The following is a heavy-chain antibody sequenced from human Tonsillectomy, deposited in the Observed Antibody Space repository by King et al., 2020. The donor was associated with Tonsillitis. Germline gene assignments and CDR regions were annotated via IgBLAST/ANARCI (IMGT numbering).Heavy chain of an antibody. Sequence: VQLQESGPGLVKPSETLSLTCTVSGGSITSYVWSWIRQPAGKGLEWIGRIYAAGTTSYNPSLKSRVSMSLDTSKNHFSLRLSSVTAADTALYYCAKYLRTAEPTLGDAFDIWGQGKMVTVSS. CDR3: AKYLRTAEPTLGDAFDI. J-gene: IGHJ3*02. CDR2: IYAAGTT. V-gene: IGHV4-4*07. CDR1: GGSITSYV. D-gene: IGHD2-21*02.